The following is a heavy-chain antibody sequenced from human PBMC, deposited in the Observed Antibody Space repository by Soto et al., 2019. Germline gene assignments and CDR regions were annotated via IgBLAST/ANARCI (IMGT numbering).Heavy chain of an antibody. CDR3: AREQPNPYGDLNFDY. CDR1: GFTFSSYG. CDR2: IWYDGSNK. D-gene: IGHD4-17*01. V-gene: IGHV3-33*01. Sequence: PGGSLRLSCAASGFTFSSYGMHWVRQAPGKGLEWVAVIWYDGSNKYYADSVKGRFTISRDNSKNTLYLQMNSLRAEDTAVYYCAREQPNPYGDLNFDYWGQGTLVTVSS. J-gene: IGHJ4*02.